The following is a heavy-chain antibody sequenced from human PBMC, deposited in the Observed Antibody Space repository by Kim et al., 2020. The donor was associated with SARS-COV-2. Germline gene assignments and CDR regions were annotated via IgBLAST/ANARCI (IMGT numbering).Heavy chain of an antibody. CDR2: IIPIFGTA. CDR3: ASYAGTTFYYYYGMDV. Sequence: SVKVSCKASGGTFSSYAISWVRQAPGQGLEWMGGIIPIFGTANYAQKFQGRVTITADESTSTAYMELSSLRSEDTAVYYCASYAGTTFYYYYGMDVWGQGTTVTVSS. J-gene: IGHJ6*02. V-gene: IGHV1-69*13. D-gene: IGHD1-7*01. CDR1: GGTFSSYA.